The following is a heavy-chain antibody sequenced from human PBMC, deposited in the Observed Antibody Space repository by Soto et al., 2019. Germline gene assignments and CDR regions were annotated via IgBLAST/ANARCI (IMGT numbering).Heavy chain of an antibody. Sequence: GGSLRLSCAASGFTFGAYVMHWVRQAPGKGLEWVAHISYDGNNKYYADSVKGRFTISRDNFKNTLYLQMSSLRTDDTAVYYCVRVFDTYYFDLWGQGNMVTVSS. CDR1: GFTFGAYV. CDR2: ISYDGNNK. V-gene: IGHV3-30-3*01. J-gene: IGHJ4*02. CDR3: VRVFDTYYFDL. D-gene: IGHD3-9*01.